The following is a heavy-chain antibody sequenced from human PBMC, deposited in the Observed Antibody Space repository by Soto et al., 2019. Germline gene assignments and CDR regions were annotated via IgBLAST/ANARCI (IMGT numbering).Heavy chain of an antibody. CDR3: ARDKVPVVVTAPFDY. Sequence: QVQLVESGGGVVQPGRSLRLSCAASGFTFSSYGMHWVRQAPGKGPEWVAVISYDGSNKYYADSVKGRFTISRDNSKNTLYLQMNRLSAEDTAVYYCARDKVPVVVTAPFDYWGQGTLVTVSS. J-gene: IGHJ4*02. CDR1: GFTFSSYG. CDR2: ISYDGSNK. V-gene: IGHV3-30*03. D-gene: IGHD2-21*02.